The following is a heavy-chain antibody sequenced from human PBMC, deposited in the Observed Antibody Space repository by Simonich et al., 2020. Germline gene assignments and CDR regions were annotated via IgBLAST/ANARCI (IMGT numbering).Heavy chain of an antibody. CDR3: AKDLGERITMIVVVIDAFDI. J-gene: IGHJ3*02. CDR2: ISGSGGST. Sequence: GGLVQPGGSLRLSCAASGFTFSSYAMSWVRQAPGKGLEWVSVISGSGGSTYYADSVKGRFTISRDNSKNTLYLQMNSLRAEDTAVYYCAKDLGERITMIVVVIDAFDIWGQGTMVTVSS. D-gene: IGHD3-22*01. V-gene: IGHV3-23*01. CDR1: GFTFSSYA.